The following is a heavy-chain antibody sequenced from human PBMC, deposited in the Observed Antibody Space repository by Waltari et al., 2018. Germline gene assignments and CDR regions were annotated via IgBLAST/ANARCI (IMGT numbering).Heavy chain of an antibody. V-gene: IGHV3-23*03. J-gene: IGHJ4*02. CDR1: GFTFSSYA. Sequence: EVQLLESGGGLVQPGGSLRLSCAASGFTFSSYAMSWVRQAPGKGLECVSVIYSGGSKNYADSVKGRFTISRDNSKNTLYLQMNSLRAEETAVYYRAKDIYGDYPFDYWGQGTLVTVSS. D-gene: IGHD4-17*01. CDR3: AKDIYGDYPFDY. CDR2: IYSGGSK.